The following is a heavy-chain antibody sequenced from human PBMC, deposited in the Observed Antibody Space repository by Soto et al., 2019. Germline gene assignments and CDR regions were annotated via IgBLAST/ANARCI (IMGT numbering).Heavy chain of an antibody. J-gene: IGHJ5*02. V-gene: IGHV1-69*04. D-gene: IGHD6-13*01. CDR1: GGTFSSYT. CDR3: ARDRKGAAAEYWFDP. CDR2: IIPILGIA. Sequence: ASVKVSCKASGGTFSSYTISWLRQAPGQGLEWMGRIIPILGIANYAQKVQGRVTITADKSTSTAYMELSSLRSEDTAVYYCARDRKGAAAEYWFDPWVQGTLVTVSS.